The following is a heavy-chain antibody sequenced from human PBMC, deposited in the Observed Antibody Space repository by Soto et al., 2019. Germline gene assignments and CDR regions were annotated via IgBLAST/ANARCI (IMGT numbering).Heavy chain of an antibody. Sequence: GASVKVSCKSSGYTFTDYYIHWVRQAPGQGLEWMGWINPSSGGTKFAQSFQGWVILTRDTSINTAYMEMTRLRSDDTAVYYCVRGEAGYYYYGMDVWGQGTTVTVS. CDR2: INPSSGGT. CDR1: GYTFTDYY. V-gene: IGHV1-2*04. CDR3: VRGEAGYYYYGMDV. J-gene: IGHJ6*02.